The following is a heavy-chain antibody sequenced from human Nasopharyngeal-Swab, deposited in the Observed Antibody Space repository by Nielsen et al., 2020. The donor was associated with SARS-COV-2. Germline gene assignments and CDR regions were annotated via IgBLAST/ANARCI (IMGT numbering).Heavy chain of an antibody. J-gene: IGHJ4*02. D-gene: IGHD1-26*01. V-gene: IGHV3-23*01. CDR2: ISGSGGST. CDR3: AKVSWEWELLRWYFDY. Sequence: GGSLRLSCAASGFTFSSYGMSWVRQAPGKGLEWVSAISGSGGSTYYADSVKGRFTISRDNSKNTLYLQMNSLRAEDTAVYYCAKVSWEWELLRWYFDYWGQGTLVTVSS. CDR1: GFTFSSYG.